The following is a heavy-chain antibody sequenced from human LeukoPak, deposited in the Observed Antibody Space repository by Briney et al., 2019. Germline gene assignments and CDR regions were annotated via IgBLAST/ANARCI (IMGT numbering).Heavy chain of an antibody. Sequence: PSETLSLTCTVSGGSISSYYWSWIRQPPGKGLEWIGYIYYSGSTNYNPSLKSRVTISVDTSKNQFSLKLSSVTAADTAVYYCAKDQVEESGSYPDDAFDIWGQGTMVTVSS. CDR3: AKDQVEESGSYPDDAFDI. V-gene: IGHV4-59*12. CDR1: GGSISSYY. D-gene: IGHD1-26*01. CDR2: IYYSGST. J-gene: IGHJ3*02.